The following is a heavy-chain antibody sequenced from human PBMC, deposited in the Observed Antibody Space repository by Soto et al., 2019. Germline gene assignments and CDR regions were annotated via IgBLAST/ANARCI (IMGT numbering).Heavy chain of an antibody. Sequence: SETLSLTCAVSSGSISSSNWWSWVRQPPGKGLEWIGEIYHSGSTNYNPSLKSRVTISVDKSKNQSSLKLSSVTAADTAVYYCARGGYSGYDLSRGAFDIWGQGTMVTVSS. CDR1: SGSISSSNW. CDR3: ARGGYSGYDLSRGAFDI. J-gene: IGHJ3*02. V-gene: IGHV4-4*02. D-gene: IGHD5-12*01. CDR2: IYHSGST.